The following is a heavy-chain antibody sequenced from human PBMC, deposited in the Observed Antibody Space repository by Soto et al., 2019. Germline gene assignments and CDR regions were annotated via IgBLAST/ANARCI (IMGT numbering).Heavy chain of an antibody. J-gene: IGHJ4*02. CDR2: ISGSGNSK. V-gene: IGHV3-23*01. CDR3: AKVLRRVYSDPMPDASEF. D-gene: IGHD2-2*01. CDR1: GFTFENHF. Sequence: PVGSLRLSCEASGFTFENHFLTWVRQAPGKGLEWVSSISGSGNSKYYAESVKGRFSTSRDNSGQTLHLQMTSLTVDDTAIYFCAKVLRRVYSDPMPDASEFWGEGAMVTGSS.